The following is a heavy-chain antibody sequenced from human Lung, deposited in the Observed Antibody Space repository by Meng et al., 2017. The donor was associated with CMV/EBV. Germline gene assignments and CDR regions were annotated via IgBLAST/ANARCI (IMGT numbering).Heavy chain of an antibody. CDR1: GGIFSSSA. CDR3: ARSTSKYDFWSGYPPFLDP. J-gene: IGHJ5*02. D-gene: IGHD3-3*01. Sequence: SVXVSXKVSGGIFSSSAISWVRQAPGQGLEWMGRIIPLLDITNYAPNFQGRVTITADKSTSTAYMEMSSLRYDDTAFYYCARSTSKYDFWSGYPPFLDPWGQGTQVPVPS. V-gene: IGHV1-69*04. CDR2: IIPLLDIT.